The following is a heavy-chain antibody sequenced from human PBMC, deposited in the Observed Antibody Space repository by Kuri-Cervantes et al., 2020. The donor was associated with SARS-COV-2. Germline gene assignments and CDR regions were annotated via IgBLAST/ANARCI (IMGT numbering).Heavy chain of an antibody. CDR3: ARDLITGTTNFDY. V-gene: IGHV3-21*01. Sequence: GESLKISCAASGFTFSSYSMNWVRQAPGKGLEWVPSITRSSVYISYADSLKGRFTISRDNAKNSLYLQMNILRAEDTAVYYCARDLITGTTNFDYWGQGTLVTVSS. J-gene: IGHJ4*02. CDR1: GFTFSSYS. CDR2: ITRSSVYI. D-gene: IGHD1-7*01.